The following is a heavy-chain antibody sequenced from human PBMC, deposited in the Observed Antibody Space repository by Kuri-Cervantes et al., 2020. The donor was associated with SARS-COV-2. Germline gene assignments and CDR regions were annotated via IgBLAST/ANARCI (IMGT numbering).Heavy chain of an antibody. CDR1: GFTVSSNY. CDR3: VRDGDHWNFDY. CDR2: IYSCGST. D-gene: IGHD1-1*01. V-gene: IGHV3-66*03. J-gene: IGHJ4*02. Sequence: GESLKISCAASGFTVSSNYMSWVRQAPGKGLEWVSVIYSCGSTYYADSVKGRFTISRDNSKNTLYLQMNSLRAEDTAVYYCVRDGDHWNFDYWGQGTLVTVSS.